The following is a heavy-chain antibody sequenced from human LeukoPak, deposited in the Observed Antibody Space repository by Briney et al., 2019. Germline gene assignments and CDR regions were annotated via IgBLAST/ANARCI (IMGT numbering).Heavy chain of an antibody. CDR3: TCNRRLLRWDLDY. J-gene: IGHJ4*02. Sequence: GGSLRLSCSASGFTFTSYAMNWVRQAPGKGLEWVSTINFSGNNTFYADSVKSRFTISRDISKNTLYLRMDSLRAEDTAVYYCTCNRRLLRWDLDYWGQGTLVTVSS. V-gene: IGHV3-23*05. CDR1: GFTFTSYA. CDR2: INFSGNNT. D-gene: IGHD5-12*01.